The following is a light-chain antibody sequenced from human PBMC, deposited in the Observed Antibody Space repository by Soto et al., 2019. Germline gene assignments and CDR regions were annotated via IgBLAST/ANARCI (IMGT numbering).Light chain of an antibody. CDR3: SSYTNSDTWV. CDR2: EVT. Sequence: QSVLTQPASVSGSPGQSITISCTGTSSDVGGYNYVSWYQQHPGQVPKLTIYEVTNRPSGVSSRFSGSKSGNTASLTISGLQAEDEAYYYCSSYTNSDTWVFGGGTKLTVL. J-gene: IGLJ3*02. CDR1: SSDVGGYNY. V-gene: IGLV2-14*01.